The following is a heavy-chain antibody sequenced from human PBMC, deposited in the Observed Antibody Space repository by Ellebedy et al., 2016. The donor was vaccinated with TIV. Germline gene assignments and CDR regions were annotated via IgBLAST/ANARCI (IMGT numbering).Heavy chain of an antibody. Sequence: GESLKISXAASGFTFSSYWMHWVRQAPGKGLVWVSRINSDGSSTSYADSVKGRFTISRDNAKNTLYLQMNSLRAEDTAVYYCARDAVIAAAGRPNPYYYYGMDVWGQGTTVTVSS. J-gene: IGHJ6*02. CDR1: GFTFSSYW. CDR2: INSDGSST. V-gene: IGHV3-74*01. D-gene: IGHD6-13*01. CDR3: ARDAVIAAAGRPNPYYYYGMDV.